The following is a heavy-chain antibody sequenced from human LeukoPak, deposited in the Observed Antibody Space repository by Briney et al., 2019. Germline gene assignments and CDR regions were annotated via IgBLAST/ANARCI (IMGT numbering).Heavy chain of an antibody. CDR1: W. CDR3: ATRLATVTVDPFDN. V-gene: IGHV3-7*01. J-gene: IGHJ4*02. D-gene: IGHD4-17*01. CDR2: IKTDGSEA. Sequence: WMTXVXXXPEKGLEWVANIKTDGSEAHYVESVKGRFTISRDNGKKSLYLQMNSLRVEDTAVYYCATRLATVTVDPFDNWGQGTLVTVST.